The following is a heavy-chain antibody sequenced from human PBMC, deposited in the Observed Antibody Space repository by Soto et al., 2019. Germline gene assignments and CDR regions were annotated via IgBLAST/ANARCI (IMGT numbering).Heavy chain of an antibody. D-gene: IGHD2-2*01. Sequence: TLSLTCAVYGGSFSGYYWSWIRQPPGKGLECIGEINHSGSTYYNPSLKSRVTISVDTSKNQFSLKLSSVTAADTAVYYCARDSRYCSSTSCYYYYYGMDVWGQGTTVTVSS. J-gene: IGHJ6*02. CDR3: ARDSRYCSSTSCYYYYYGMDV. CDR1: GGSFSGYY. V-gene: IGHV4-34*09. CDR2: INHSGST.